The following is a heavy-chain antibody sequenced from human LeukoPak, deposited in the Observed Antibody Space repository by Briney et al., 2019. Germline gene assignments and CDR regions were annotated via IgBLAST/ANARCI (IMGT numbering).Heavy chain of an antibody. CDR2: INHSGST. D-gene: IGHD3-3*01. Sequence: SETLSLTCAVYGGSFSGYYWSWIRQPPGKGLEWIGEINHSGSTNYNPSLKSRVTMSADTSKNQFSLKLSSVTAADTAVYYCARGIYDFWSGYSSYYFDYWGQGTLVTVSS. V-gene: IGHV4-34*01. CDR3: ARGIYDFWSGYSSYYFDY. CDR1: GGSFSGYY. J-gene: IGHJ4*02.